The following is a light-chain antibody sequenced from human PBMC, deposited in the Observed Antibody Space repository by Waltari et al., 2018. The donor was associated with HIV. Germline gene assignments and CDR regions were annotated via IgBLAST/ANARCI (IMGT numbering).Light chain of an antibody. Sequence: AIRMSQSPSSFSASTGDRVTITCRASQGISSYLAWYQQKPGKATTLLIYAASTLQSGVPSRFSGSGSGTDFTLTISCLQSEDFATYYCQQYYSYPRTFGQGTKVEIK. CDR2: AAS. CDR1: QGISSY. V-gene: IGKV1-8*01. J-gene: IGKJ1*01. CDR3: QQYYSYPRT.